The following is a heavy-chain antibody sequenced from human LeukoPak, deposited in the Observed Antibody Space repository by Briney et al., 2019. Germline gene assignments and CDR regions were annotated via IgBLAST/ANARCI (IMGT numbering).Heavy chain of an antibody. CDR2: IYYSGST. J-gene: IGHJ5*01. V-gene: IGHV4-59*01. Sequence: SETLSLTCTVSGGSISNKYWSWIRQPPGKGLEWIGYIYYSGSTNYNPSLKSRVTISVDTSKNQFSLKLSSVTAADTAVYYCARGSRSWFDYWGQGTLVTVSS. CDR1: GGSISNKY. CDR3: ARGSRSWFDY.